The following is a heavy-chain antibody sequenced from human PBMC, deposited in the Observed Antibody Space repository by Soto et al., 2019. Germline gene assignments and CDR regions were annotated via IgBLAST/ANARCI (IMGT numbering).Heavy chain of an antibody. D-gene: IGHD3-10*01. CDR3: ARVVGFVESSPRTYYHYALDV. Sequence: VQLVESGGGVVQPGRSLRLSCASSGFTLSSYSLYWVRQPPGKGLEWVALISKDGGREYYVDSVRGRFAISRDHSKRSPYLEMNSLRSEDTAIYFCARVVGFVESSPRTYYHYALDVWGRGTTVIVSS. CDR2: ISKDGGRE. J-gene: IGHJ6*02. CDR1: GFTLSSYS. V-gene: IGHV3-30*09.